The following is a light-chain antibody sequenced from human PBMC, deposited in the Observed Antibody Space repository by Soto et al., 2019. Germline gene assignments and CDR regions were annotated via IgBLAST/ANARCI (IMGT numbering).Light chain of an antibody. Sequence: EIVMTQSPATLSVSPGERATLSCRASQSVSSNYLAWYQQKPGQAPRLLIYGASTRATGIPDRFSGSGSGTEFTLTISSLQSGDFAVYYCQQYNRWPFTFGPGTKVDIK. V-gene: IGKV3-15*01. J-gene: IGKJ3*01. CDR1: QSVSSN. CDR2: GAS. CDR3: QQYNRWPFT.